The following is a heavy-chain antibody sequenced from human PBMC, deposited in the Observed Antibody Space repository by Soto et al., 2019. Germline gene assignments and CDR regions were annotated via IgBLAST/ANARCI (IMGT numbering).Heavy chain of an antibody. CDR2: VSGSGGTT. CDR3: ARGTVDTMVTSGWCNWFEP. V-gene: IGHV3-23*01. Sequence: EVQLLESGGGLVQPGGSLRLSCAASGFTFSNYAMSWVRQAPGKGLEWVSAVSGSGGTTYYADSVRGRFTISRDNSKNALYLQVSSLRAGDTAIYFGARGTVDTMVTSGWCNWFEPWGQGTVVSVSS. CDR1: GFTFSNYA. D-gene: IGHD6-19*01. J-gene: IGHJ5*02.